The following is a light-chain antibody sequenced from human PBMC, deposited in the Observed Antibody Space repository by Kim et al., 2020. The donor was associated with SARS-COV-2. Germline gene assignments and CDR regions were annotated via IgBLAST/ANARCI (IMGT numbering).Light chain of an antibody. J-gene: IGLJ1*01. CDR2: YDS. CDR1: NIGSKS. CDR3: QVWDSSSDHV. Sequence: VAPGKTARITCGGNNIGSKSVHWYQQKPGQAPVLVIYYDSDRPSGIPERFSGSNSGNTAALTISRVEAGDEADYYCQVWDSSSDHVFGTGTKVTVL. V-gene: IGLV3-21*04.